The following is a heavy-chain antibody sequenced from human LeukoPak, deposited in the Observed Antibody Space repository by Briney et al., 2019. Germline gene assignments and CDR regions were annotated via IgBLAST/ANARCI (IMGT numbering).Heavy chain of an antibody. CDR3: AREYCGGDCYPPHYYFDY. D-gene: IGHD2-21*02. CDR2: ISAYNGNT. V-gene: IGHV1-18*01. J-gene: IGHJ4*02. CDR1: GYTFTSYG. Sequence: GASVKVSCKASGYTFTSYGISWVRQAPGQGLEWMGWISAYNGNTNYAQKLQGRVTMTTDTSTSTAYMELRSLRSDDTAVYYCAREYCGGDCYPPHYYFDYWGQGTLVTVSS.